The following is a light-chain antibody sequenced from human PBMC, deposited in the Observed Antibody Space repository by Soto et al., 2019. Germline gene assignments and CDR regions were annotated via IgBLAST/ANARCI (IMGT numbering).Light chain of an antibody. Sequence: PGERATLSCRASQSVSSYLAWYQQKPGQAPRLLIYDASNRATGIPARFSGSGSGTDFTLTISSLEPEDFAVYYCQQRSNWPSDTFGQGTKLEIK. CDR3: QQRSNWPSDT. V-gene: IGKV3-11*01. CDR2: DAS. CDR1: QSVSSY. J-gene: IGKJ2*01.